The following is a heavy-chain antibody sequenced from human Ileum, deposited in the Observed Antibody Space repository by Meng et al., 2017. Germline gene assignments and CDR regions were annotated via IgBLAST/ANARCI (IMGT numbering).Heavy chain of an antibody. V-gene: IGHV1-69*10. Sequence: QVQLVQSGAEVKYPGSSVTVSCKASGGAFSSSAIGWLRQAPGRGLEWMGGIIPILNASTYAQNFKGRVTLSADMATTTVYMELSSLTSDDTAVYYCARVAPGYVVGWFDPWGQGTLVTVSS. CDR3: ARVAPGYVVGWFDP. J-gene: IGHJ5*02. D-gene: IGHD3-9*01. CDR1: GGAFSSSA. CDR2: IIPILNAS.